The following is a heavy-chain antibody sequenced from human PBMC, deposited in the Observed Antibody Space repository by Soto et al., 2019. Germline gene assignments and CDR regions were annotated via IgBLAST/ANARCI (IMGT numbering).Heavy chain of an antibody. J-gene: IGHJ5*02. CDR3: ARESLRFLEWLQRGNWFDP. V-gene: IGHV4-34*01. CDR1: GGSFSGYY. Sequence: PSETLSLTCAVYGGSFSGYYWSWIRQPPGKGLEWIGEINHSGSTNYNPSPKSRVTISVDTSKNQFSLKLSSVTAADTAVYYCARESLRFLEWLQRGNWFDPWGQGTLVTVSS. D-gene: IGHD3-3*01. CDR2: INHSGST.